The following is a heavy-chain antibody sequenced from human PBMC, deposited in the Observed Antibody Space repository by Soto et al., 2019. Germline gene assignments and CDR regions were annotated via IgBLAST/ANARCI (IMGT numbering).Heavy chain of an antibody. CDR3: LRYYYGSGSYLEVDF. D-gene: IGHD3-10*01. CDR2: ISYSGNT. V-gene: IGHV4-39*01. J-gene: IGHJ4*02. CDR1: GGSISSSTYY. Sequence: SETLSLTCTVSGGSISSSTYYWCWIRHPPGKGLDWIGSISYSGNTFYNPSLQSRVTISVDTSKNQFSLKLSSVTAADTAVYYCLRYYYGSGSYLEVDFWGQGTLVTVSS.